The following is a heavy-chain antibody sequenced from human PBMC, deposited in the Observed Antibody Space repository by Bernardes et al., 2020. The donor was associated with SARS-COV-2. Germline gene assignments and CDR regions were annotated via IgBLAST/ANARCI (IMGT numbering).Heavy chain of an antibody. Sequence: VGSLRLSCAASGFTLSSYWMHWVRQAPGEGLVWVSRINSDGSNTIYADSVKGRFTISTDSSKNTVYLQMNSLRVDDTAVYYCARKSGHDYGMDVWGQGTTVAVSS. J-gene: IGHJ6*02. CDR2: INSDGSNT. V-gene: IGHV3-74*01. CDR3: ARKSGHDYGMDV. CDR1: GFTLSSYW. D-gene: IGHD3-10*01.